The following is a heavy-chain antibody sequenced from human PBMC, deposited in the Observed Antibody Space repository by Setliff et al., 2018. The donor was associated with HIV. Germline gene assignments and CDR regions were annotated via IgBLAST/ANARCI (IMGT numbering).Heavy chain of an antibody. CDR1: GGSISSSSYY. V-gene: IGHV4-39*01. Sequence: KPSETLSLTCTVSGGSISSSSYYWGWIRQPPGKGLEWIGNIHSSGITYYKPSLKSRLTISLDTSKNQFSLKLSSVTAADTAVYYCATHASTVQDAMDVWGQGTTVTVSS. D-gene: IGHD4-4*01. J-gene: IGHJ6*02. CDR3: ATHASTVQDAMDV. CDR2: IHSSGIT.